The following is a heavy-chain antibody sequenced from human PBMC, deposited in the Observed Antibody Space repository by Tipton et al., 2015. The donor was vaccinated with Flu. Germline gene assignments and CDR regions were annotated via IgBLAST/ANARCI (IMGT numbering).Heavy chain of an antibody. CDR3: ARHGRGVGANGFDV. V-gene: IGHV4-38-2*01. D-gene: IGHD3-10*01. CDR1: GEALDNRYY. CDR2: IYHYGSA. J-gene: IGHJ3*01. Sequence: GEALDNRYYWGWVRQPPGKGLEWIGAIYHYGSALYNPSLESRVAISVDTSKNQFSLNLTSVIAADTAVYFCARHGRGVGANGFDVWGQGTTVTVSS.